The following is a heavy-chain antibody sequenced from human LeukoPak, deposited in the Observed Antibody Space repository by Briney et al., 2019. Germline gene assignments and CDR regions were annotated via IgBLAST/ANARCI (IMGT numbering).Heavy chain of an antibody. CDR1: GFTFSSYA. CDR3: AKDLWVMEWLPNAEYFQH. V-gene: IGHV3-23*01. D-gene: IGHD3-3*01. J-gene: IGHJ1*01. CDR2: ISGSGGST. Sequence: GGSLRLSCAASGFTFSSYAMSWVRQAPGKGLGWVSAISGSGGSTYYADSVKGRFTISRDNSKNTLYLQMNSLRAEDTAVYYCAKDLWVMEWLPNAEYFQHWGQGTLVTVSS.